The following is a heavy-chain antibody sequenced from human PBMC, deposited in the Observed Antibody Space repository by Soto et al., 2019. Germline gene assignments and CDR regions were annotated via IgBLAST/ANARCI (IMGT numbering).Heavy chain of an antibody. CDR2: ISDGGGRT. V-gene: IGHV3-23*01. D-gene: IGHD1-20*01. Sequence: GRLLILSYAAAEFPISSYSMSCVRPAPGKGLEWVSGISDGGGRTYYADSVKGRFPISRDNSKNTLYLQMNSLRAEDTGVYYCAKGLTGTTSGNYWGQGTLVTVSS. CDR3: AKGLTGTTSGNY. J-gene: IGHJ4*02. CDR1: EFPISSYS.